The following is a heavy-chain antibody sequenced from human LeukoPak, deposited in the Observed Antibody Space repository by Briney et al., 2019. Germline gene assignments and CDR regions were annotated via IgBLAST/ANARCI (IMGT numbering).Heavy chain of an antibody. CDR2: IYHSGST. V-gene: IGHV4-38-2*02. CDR3: ARAVAGTGGVFDY. J-gene: IGHJ4*02. Sequence: SETLSLTCTVSGYSISSGYYWGWIRQPPGKGLGWIGSIYHSGSTYYNPSLKSRVTISVDTSKNQFSLKLSSVTAADTAVYFCARAVAGTGGVFDYWGQGTLVTVS. D-gene: IGHD6-19*01. CDR1: GYSISSGYY.